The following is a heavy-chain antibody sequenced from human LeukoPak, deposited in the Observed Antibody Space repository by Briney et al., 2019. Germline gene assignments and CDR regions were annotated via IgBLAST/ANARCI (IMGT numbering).Heavy chain of an antibody. Sequence: ASVKVSCKASGYTFTSYYMHWVRQAPGQGLGWMGIINPSGGSTSYAQKFQGRVTMTRDMSTSTVYMELSSLRSEDTAVYYCARVGGSSSGPNYYYYYMDVWGKGTTVTISS. CDR1: GYTFTSYY. J-gene: IGHJ6*03. V-gene: IGHV1-46*01. D-gene: IGHD6-6*01. CDR2: INPSGGST. CDR3: ARVGGSSSGPNYYYYYMDV.